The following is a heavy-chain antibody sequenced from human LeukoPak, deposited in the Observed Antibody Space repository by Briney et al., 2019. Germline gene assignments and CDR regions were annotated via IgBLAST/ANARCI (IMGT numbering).Heavy chain of an antibody. J-gene: IGHJ3*02. D-gene: IGHD6-19*01. CDR1: GYSISSGYY. CDR3: ASSGWLTLGGADLALDAFGI. V-gene: IGHV4-38-2*01. CDR2: IYTSGST. Sequence: PSETLSLTCAVSGYSISSGYYWGWIRQPPGKGLEWIGRIYTSGSTNYNPSLKSRVTISVDTSKDQFSLKLSSVTAADTAVYYCASSGWLTLGGADLALDAFGIWGQGTMVTVSS.